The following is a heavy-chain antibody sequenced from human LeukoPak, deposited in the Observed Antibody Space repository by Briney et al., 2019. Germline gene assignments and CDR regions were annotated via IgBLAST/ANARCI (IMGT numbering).Heavy chain of an antibody. J-gene: IGHJ3*02. CDR2: IYSDGSI. CDR3: ARDRRRLRGMNGDGDAFDI. Sequence: GGALRLSCAASGFSVRSNYISWVRQAPGKGLEWVSMIYSDGSIFHADSVKGRFTMSRDNSRNTLDLQMNSLRVEDTAVYFCARDRRRLRGMNGDGDAFDIWGQGTMVTVSS. V-gene: IGHV3-53*01. D-gene: IGHD1-1*01. CDR1: GFSVRSNY.